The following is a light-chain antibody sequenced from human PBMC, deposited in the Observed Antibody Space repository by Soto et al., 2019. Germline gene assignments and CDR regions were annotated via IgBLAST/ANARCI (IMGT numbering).Light chain of an antibody. Sequence: QSVLTQPSSLSGSPGQSITISCTGTISDVGSYNFVSWYQQLPGKAPKLMIYEVSNRPSGVSNRFSGSKSGNTASLTISGLQAEDEADYYCSSYTTSSNYVFGSGTRVTV. V-gene: IGLV2-14*01. CDR2: EVS. CDR1: ISDVGSYNF. J-gene: IGLJ1*01. CDR3: SSYTTSSNYV.